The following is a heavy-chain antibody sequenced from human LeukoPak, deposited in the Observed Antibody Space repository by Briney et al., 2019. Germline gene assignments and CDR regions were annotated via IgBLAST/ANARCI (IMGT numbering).Heavy chain of an antibody. CDR1: GGSISSGY. CDR2: IYYSGST. CDR3: ARGKSIAVAGNWFDP. V-gene: IGHV4-39*07. D-gene: IGHD6-19*01. Sequence: SETLSLTCTVSGGSISSGYWSWIRQPPGKGLEWIGSIYYSGSTYYNPSLKSRVTISVDTSKNQFSLKLSSVTAADTAVYYCARGKSIAVAGNWFDPWGQGTLVTVSS. J-gene: IGHJ5*02.